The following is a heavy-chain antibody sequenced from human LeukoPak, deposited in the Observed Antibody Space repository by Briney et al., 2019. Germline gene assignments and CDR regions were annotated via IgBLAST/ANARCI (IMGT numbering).Heavy chain of an antibody. Sequence: GGSLRLSCAASGFTFSSYGMPWVRQAPGKGLEWVAVISYDGSNKYYADSVKGRFTISRDNSKNTLYLQMNSLRAEDTAVYYCAKEPASGSSLDYWGQGTLVTVSS. CDR2: ISYDGSNK. D-gene: IGHD1-26*01. V-gene: IGHV3-30*18. J-gene: IGHJ4*02. CDR3: AKEPASGSSLDY. CDR1: GFTFSSYG.